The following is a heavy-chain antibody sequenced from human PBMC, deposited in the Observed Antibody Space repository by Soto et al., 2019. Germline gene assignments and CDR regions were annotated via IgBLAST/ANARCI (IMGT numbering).Heavy chain of an antibody. D-gene: IGHD6-19*01. CDR2: IDPSDSYT. V-gene: IGHV5-10-1*01. CDR1: GYSFTSHW. CDR3: ASGVAGDYYYYGMDV. Sequence: PGESLKISCKGSGYSFTSHWISWVRQMPGKGLEWMGRIDPSDSYTDYSPSFQGHVTISADKSISTAYLQWSSLKASDTAMYYCASGVAGDYYYYGMDVWGQGTAVTVSS. J-gene: IGHJ6*02.